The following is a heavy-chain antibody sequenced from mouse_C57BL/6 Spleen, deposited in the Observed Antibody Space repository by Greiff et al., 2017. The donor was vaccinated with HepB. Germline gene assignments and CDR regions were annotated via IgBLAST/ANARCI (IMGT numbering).Heavy chain of an antibody. D-gene: IGHD2-4*01. V-gene: IGHV5-4*01. CDR1: GFTFSSYA. Sequence: EVKLMESGGGLVKPGGSVKLSCEASGFTFSSYAMAWVRQTPEKRLEWVANISNGGSYTYYPENVKGRVTISRDNAKNNLYLQMSHLTSEDTAMYYCAREMITYFDGWGQGTTLTVSS. CDR2: ISNGGSYT. CDR3: AREMITYFDG. J-gene: IGHJ2*01.